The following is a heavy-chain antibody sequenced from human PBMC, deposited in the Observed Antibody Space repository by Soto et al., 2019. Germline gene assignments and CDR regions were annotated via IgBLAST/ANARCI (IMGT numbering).Heavy chain of an antibody. J-gene: IGHJ6*03. CDR1: GYTFTSYD. CDR2: MNPNSGNT. D-gene: IGHD6-19*01. Sequence: GASVKVSCKASGYTFTSYDINWVRQATGQGLEWMGWMNPNSGNTGYAQKFQGRVTMTRNTSISTAYMELSSLRSEDTAVYYCARHFGYSSGWYNGYYYYYYMDVWGKGTTVTVS. CDR3: ARHFGYSSGWYNGYYYYYYMDV. V-gene: IGHV1-8*01.